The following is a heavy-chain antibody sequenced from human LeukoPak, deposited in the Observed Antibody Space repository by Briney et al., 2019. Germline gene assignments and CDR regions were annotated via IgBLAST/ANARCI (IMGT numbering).Heavy chain of an antibody. Sequence: GGSLRLSCAASGFTFSSYAMSWVRQAPGKGLEWVSAISGSGGSTYYADSVKGRFTISRDNSKNTLYLQMNSLRAEDTAVYYCARGEYSSSSAIFDYWGQGTLVTVSS. V-gene: IGHV3-23*01. D-gene: IGHD6-6*01. CDR1: GFTFSSYA. CDR2: ISGSGGST. CDR3: ARGEYSSSSAIFDY. J-gene: IGHJ4*02.